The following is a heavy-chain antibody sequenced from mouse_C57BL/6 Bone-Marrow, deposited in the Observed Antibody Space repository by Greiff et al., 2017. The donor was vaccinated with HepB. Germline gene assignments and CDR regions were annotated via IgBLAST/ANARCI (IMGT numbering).Heavy chain of an antibody. CDR2: INPNNGGT. D-gene: IGHD2-4*01. Sequence: EVQLQQSGPELVKPGASVKISCKASGYTFTDYYMNWVKQNHGKSLEWIGDINPNNGGTSYNQKFKGKATLTVAKSSSTAYMELRSLTSEDSAVYYCARALYYDYGRDYWGQGTTLTVSS. CDR3: ARALYYDYGRDY. J-gene: IGHJ2*01. CDR1: GYTFTDYY. V-gene: IGHV1-26*01.